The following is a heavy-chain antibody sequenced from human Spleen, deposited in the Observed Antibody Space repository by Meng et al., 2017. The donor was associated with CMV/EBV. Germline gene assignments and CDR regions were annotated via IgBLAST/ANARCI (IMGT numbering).Heavy chain of an antibody. J-gene: IGHJ4*02. CDR2: IRSKANTYAT. Sequence: GSLKISCAASGFTFSDSAMHWVRQASGKGLEWVGRIRSKANTYATTYAASVKGRFTISRDNAKNSVYLQMNSLTPEDTAVYFCVKDRETYGDYAAGDSWGQGTLVTVSS. CDR1: GFTFSDSA. D-gene: IGHD4-17*01. CDR3: VKDRETYGDYAAGDS. V-gene: IGHV3-73*01.